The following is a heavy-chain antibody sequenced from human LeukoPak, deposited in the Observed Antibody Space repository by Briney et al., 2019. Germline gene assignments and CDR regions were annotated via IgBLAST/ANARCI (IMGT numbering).Heavy chain of an antibody. CDR1: GFTFSSYA. CDR2: ISASGRTT. CDR3: AKLCSGGSCYWNY. V-gene: IGHV3-23*01. J-gene: IGHJ4*02. Sequence: GGSLRLSCAAAGFTFSSYAMSWVRQAPGKGLEWVSHISASGRTTDYADSVKGRFTISRDDSKNTVYLQMNSLRAEDTAVYYCAKLCSGGSCYWNYWGQGTLVTVSS. D-gene: IGHD2-15*01.